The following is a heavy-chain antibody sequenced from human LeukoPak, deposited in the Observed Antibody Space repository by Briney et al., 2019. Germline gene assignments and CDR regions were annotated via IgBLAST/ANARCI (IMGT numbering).Heavy chain of an antibody. D-gene: IGHD6-19*01. J-gene: IGHJ4*02. CDR3: AREGSGVAGHFDY. Sequence: PGRSLRLSCAASGFTFSSYRMNWVRRAPGKGLEWVSSISISSSYIYYADSVKGRFTISRDNAKNLLYLQMNSLRAEDTAVYYCAREGSGVAGHFDYWGQGTLVTVSS. CDR1: GFTFSSYR. CDR2: ISISSSYI. V-gene: IGHV3-21*01.